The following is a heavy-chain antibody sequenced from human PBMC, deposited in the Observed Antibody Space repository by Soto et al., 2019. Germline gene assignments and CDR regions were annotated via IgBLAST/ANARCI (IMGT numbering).Heavy chain of an antibody. V-gene: IGHV3-30-3*01. J-gene: IGHJ4*02. D-gene: IGHD5-18*01. CDR3: ARVTGVWRGYSYGQFDY. CDR1: GFTFSSYA. CDR2: ISYDGSNK. Sequence: QVQLVESGGGVVQPGRSLRLSCAASGFTFSSYAMHWVRQAPGKGLEWVAVISYDGSNKYYADSVKGRFTISRDNSKNTLYLQMNSLSAEDTAVYYCARVTGVWRGYSYGQFDYWGQGTLVTVSS.